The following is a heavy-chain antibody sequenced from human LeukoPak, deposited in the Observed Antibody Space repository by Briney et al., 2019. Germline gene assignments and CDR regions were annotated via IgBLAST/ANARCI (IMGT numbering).Heavy chain of an antibody. CDR1: GFTFSSYE. Sequence: GGSLRLSCAASGFTFSSYEMNWVRQAPGMGLEWLSYISSSGSTMYYADSVKGRFTISRDNAKNSLYLQMNSLRAEDTALYYCARASGSYNPFDYWGQGTLVTVSS. CDR2: ISSSGSTM. D-gene: IGHD1-26*01. V-gene: IGHV3-48*03. J-gene: IGHJ4*02. CDR3: ARASGSYNPFDY.